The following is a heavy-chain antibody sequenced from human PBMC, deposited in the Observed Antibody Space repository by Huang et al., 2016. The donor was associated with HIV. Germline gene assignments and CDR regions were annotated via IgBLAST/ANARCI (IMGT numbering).Heavy chain of an antibody. CDR1: GGSFSGYY. D-gene: IGHD3-22*01. CDR3: ARRYNSRRDY. J-gene: IGHJ4*02. Sequence: QVQLEQWGAGLLKASETLSLTCAVYGGSFSGYYWNWLRQAPGKGLEWVGEINHKCNTKYNPSLKSRVNMSVYTSKSQFSLYLTSLSAADTGTYFCARRYNSRRDYWGRGTLVTVHS. V-gene: IGHV4-34*02. CDR2: INHKCNT.